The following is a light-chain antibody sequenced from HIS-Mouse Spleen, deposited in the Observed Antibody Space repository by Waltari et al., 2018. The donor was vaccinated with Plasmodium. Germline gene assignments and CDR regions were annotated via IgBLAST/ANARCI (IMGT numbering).Light chain of an antibody. Sequence: SQMSQSPPSLPAPVGDRFTFTSLASQDISNYLNWYQQKPGKAPKLLIYDASNLETGVPSRFSGSGSGTDFTFTISSLQPEDIATYYCQQYDNLPYTFGQGTKLEIK. J-gene: IGKJ2*01. CDR1: QDISNY. CDR3: QQYDNLPYT. V-gene: IGKV1-33*01. CDR2: DAS.